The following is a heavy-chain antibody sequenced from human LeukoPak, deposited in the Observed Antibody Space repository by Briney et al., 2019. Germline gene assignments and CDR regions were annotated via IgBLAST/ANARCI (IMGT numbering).Heavy chain of an antibody. V-gene: IGHV3-23*01. CDR1: GFSFSGYA. Sequence: PGGSLRLSCSASGFSFSGYALSWVRQAPGKGLEWVSHIGTSGPGTFYTDSVKGRFTISRDNSENTLYLQMSSLRVEDTAVYYCARENYYDRNWFDPWGQGTLVTVSS. CDR3: ARENYYDRNWFDP. CDR2: IGTSGPGT. J-gene: IGHJ5*02. D-gene: IGHD3-22*01.